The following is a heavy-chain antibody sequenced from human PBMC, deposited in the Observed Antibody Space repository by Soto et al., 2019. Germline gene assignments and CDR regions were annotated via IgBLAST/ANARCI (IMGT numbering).Heavy chain of an antibody. V-gene: IGHV1-69*01. J-gene: IGHJ6*02. CDR1: GGTFSSFT. CDR3: AKDRRADWESYYYYAMDV. CDR2: IIPIYGTA. Sequence: QVQLVQSGAEVKKPGSSVKVSCKASGGTFSSFTISWVRQAPGQGLEWMGGIIPIYGTANYAQKFQGRVTNTADASTRTAYMELSSVRSEDTAVYYCAKDRRADWESYYYYAMDVWGQGTTVTVSS. D-gene: IGHD1-26*01.